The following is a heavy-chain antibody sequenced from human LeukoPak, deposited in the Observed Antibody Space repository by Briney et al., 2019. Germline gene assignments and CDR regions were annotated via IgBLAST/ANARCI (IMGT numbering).Heavy chain of an antibody. CDR3: ARDLGIAVAGTSDPFSYYGMDV. CDR2: IIPIFGTA. D-gene: IGHD6-19*01. Sequence: GASVKVSCKASGGTFSSYAISWVRQAPGQGLEWMGGIIPIFGTANYPQKFQGRVTITADESTSTAYMELSSLRSEDTAVYYCARDLGIAVAGTSDPFSYYGMDVWGQGTTVTVSS. V-gene: IGHV1-69*13. J-gene: IGHJ6*02. CDR1: GGTFSSYA.